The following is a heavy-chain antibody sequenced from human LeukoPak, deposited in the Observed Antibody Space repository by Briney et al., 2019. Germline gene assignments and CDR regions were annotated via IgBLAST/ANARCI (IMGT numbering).Heavy chain of an antibody. CDR1: GGPIRSYY. Sequence: SETLSLTCTVSGGPIRSYYWSWLRQSPGKGLEWIGYIYYSGSTNYNPSFKSRVTISVDTSKNQFSLKLNSVTAADTAVYYCARIPVPTVTTIYYYMDVWGKGTTVTVSS. V-gene: IGHV4-59*01. CDR2: IYYSGST. J-gene: IGHJ6*03. D-gene: IGHD4-11*01. CDR3: ARIPVPTVTTIYYYMDV.